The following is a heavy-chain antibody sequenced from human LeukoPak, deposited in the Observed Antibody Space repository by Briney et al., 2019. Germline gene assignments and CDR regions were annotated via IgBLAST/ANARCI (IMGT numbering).Heavy chain of an antibody. J-gene: IGHJ4*02. CDR3: AYLGGYCSSTSCSYFDY. CDR2: INPNSGGT. Sequence: GASVKVSCKASGYTFTGYYMHWVRQAPGQGLEWIGWINPNSGGTNYAQKFQGRVTMTRDTSISTAYMELSRLRSDDTAVYYCAYLGGYCSSTSCSYFDYWGQGTLVTVSS. D-gene: IGHD2-2*01. V-gene: IGHV1-2*02. CDR1: GYTFTGYY.